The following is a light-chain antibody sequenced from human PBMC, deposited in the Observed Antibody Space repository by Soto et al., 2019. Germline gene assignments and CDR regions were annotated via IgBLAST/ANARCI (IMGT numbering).Light chain of an antibody. V-gene: IGLV2-14*01. Sequence: QSALTLPASVSGSPGQSITISCTGTSSDVGGYNYVSWYQQHPGKAPKVMIYDVSNRPSGVSNRFSGSKSGNTASLTISGLQAEDEADYYCSSYTSSSTHVVFGGGTKVTVL. CDR2: DVS. CDR3: SSYTSSSTHVV. CDR1: SSDVGGYNY. J-gene: IGLJ2*01.